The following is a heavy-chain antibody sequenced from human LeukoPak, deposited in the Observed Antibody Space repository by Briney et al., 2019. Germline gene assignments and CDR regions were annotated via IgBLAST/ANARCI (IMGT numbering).Heavy chain of an antibody. CDR2: VSAYNGNT. J-gene: IGHJ4*02. D-gene: IGHD2-15*01. CDR1: GYTFTSYG. CDR3: ARESITSRYCSGGSCYGGLYYFDY. V-gene: IGHV1-18*01. Sequence: ASVKVSCKASGYTFTSYGISWVRQAPGQGLEWMGWVSAYNGNTNYAQKLQGRVTMTTDTSTSTAYMELRSLRSDDTAVYYCARESITSRYCSGGSCYGGLYYFDYWGQGTLVTVSS.